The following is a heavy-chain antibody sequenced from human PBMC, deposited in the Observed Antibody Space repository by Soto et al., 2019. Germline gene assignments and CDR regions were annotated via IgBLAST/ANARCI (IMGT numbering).Heavy chain of an antibody. Sequence: GGSLRLSCAASGFTFSSYGMHWVRQAPGKGLEWVAVISYDGSNKYYADSVKGRFTISRDNSKNTLYLQMNSLRAEDTAVYYCAKALYDSSGYYRGGFDYWGQGTLVTVSS. D-gene: IGHD3-22*01. V-gene: IGHV3-30*18. CDR1: GFTFSSYG. CDR2: ISYDGSNK. CDR3: AKALYDSSGYYRGGFDY. J-gene: IGHJ4*02.